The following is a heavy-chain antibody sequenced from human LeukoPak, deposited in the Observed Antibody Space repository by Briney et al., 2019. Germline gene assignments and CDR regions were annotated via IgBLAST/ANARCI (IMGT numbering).Heavy chain of an antibody. D-gene: IGHD3-22*01. V-gene: IGHV3-21*01. CDR2: ISSSSSYI. CDR3: ARDRYYYDSSGYYSPPY. CDR1: GFTFSSYS. J-gene: IGHJ4*02. Sequence: MTGGSLRLSCAASGFTFSSYSMNWVRQAPGKGLEWVSSISSSSSYIYYADSVKGRFTISRDNAKNSLYLQMNSLRAEDTAVYYCARDRYYYDSSGYYSPPYWGQGTLVTVSS.